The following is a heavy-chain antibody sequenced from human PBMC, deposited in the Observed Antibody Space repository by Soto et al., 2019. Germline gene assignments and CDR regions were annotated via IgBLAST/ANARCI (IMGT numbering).Heavy chain of an antibody. D-gene: IGHD5-18*01. CDR2: ISAYNGNT. CDR1: GYTFTSYG. Sequence: QVQLVQSGAEVKKPGASVKVSCKASGYTFTSYGISWVRQAPGLGLEWMGWISAYNGNTNYAQKLQGRVTMTTDTSTSTAYMELRSLISDVTAVYYCARLWDTAMVHDWFDPWGQGTLVTVSS. CDR3: ARLWDTAMVHDWFDP. V-gene: IGHV1-18*04. J-gene: IGHJ5*02.